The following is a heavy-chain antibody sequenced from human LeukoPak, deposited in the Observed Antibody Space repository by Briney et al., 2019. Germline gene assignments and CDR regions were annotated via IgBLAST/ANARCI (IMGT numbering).Heavy chain of an antibody. V-gene: IGHV4-59*08. CDR2: IYYSGST. CDR1: GGSMSSYY. CDR3: ARRVFGVVQYYYYYMDV. Sequence: SETLSLTCTVSGGSMSSYYWSWIRQPPGKGLEWIGYIYYSGSTNYNPSLKSRVTISVDTSKKQFTLKLSSVTAPNSPVSYCARRVFGVVQYYYYYMDVWGKGTTVTVSS. D-gene: IGHD3-3*01. J-gene: IGHJ6*03.